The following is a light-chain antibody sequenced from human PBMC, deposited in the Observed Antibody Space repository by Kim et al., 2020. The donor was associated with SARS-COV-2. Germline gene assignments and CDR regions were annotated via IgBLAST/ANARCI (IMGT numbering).Light chain of an antibody. J-gene: IGLJ2*01. CDR3: SSLTTSYTVV. CDR1: SSHVAASNF. V-gene: IGLV2-14*03. Sequence: GQSITITCTETSSHVAASNFVSWYQQHPGKAPILLIFDVNYRPTGVSNRFSGSKSVNTASLTISGLQAEDGADYYCSSLTTSYTVVFGGATQLTVL. CDR2: DVN.